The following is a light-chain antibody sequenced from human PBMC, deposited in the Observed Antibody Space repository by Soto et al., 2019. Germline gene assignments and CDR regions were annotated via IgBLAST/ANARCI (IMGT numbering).Light chain of an antibody. CDR3: TSYTGTTTV. J-gene: IGLJ2*01. CDR2: EVS. V-gene: IGLV2-14*03. CDR1: SSDICGYNY. Sequence: QSALTPPASVSGAPGQSISISCTGTSSDICGYNYVSWYQQHPGKAPKLIIYEVSNRPSGVSIRFSGSKSGNTASLTISGLQAEDEADYYCTSYTGTTTVFGGGTKLTVL.